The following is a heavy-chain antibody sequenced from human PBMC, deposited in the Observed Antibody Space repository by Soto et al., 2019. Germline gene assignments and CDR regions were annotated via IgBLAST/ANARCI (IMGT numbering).Heavy chain of an antibody. CDR2: IRYDGSDE. J-gene: IGHJ4*02. D-gene: IGHD1-26*01. CDR1: ASIFKGHG. V-gene: IGHV3-33*08. CDR3: ARDGVGATTFFGFLDY. Sequence: QVQLVESGGGVVQPGGSLRLSCAASASIFKGHGMHWVRQAPGKGLEWVAIIRYDGSDEHYGDSVEGRFTISRHNSKNMLYLQMNSLRAEDTAVYYCARDGVGATTFFGFLDYWGQGTLVTVSS.